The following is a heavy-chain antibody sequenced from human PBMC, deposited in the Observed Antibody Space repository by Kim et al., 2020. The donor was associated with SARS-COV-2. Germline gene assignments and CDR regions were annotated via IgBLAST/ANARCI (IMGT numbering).Heavy chain of an antibody. CDR1: GGSISSGAYY. D-gene: IGHD2-8*01. CDR2: IYSSGTT. CDR3: ARDANDIHYGMDV. J-gene: IGHJ6*02. V-gene: IGHV4-31*03. Sequence: SKTLSLTCTVSGGSISSGAYYWSWVRQHPGKGLEWIGYIYSSGTTYYNPSLKSRVTISVDTSMNQFSLKLSSVTAADTAVYYCARDANDIHYGMDVWGQGTTVTVSS.